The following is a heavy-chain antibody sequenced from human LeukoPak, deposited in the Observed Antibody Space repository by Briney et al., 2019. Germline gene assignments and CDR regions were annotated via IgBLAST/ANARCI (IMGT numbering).Heavy chain of an antibody. V-gene: IGHV3-23*01. Sequence: GGSLRLSCAASGFTFCSFAMSWVRQAPGKGLEWASSFSGGGGSTYYADSVKGRFTISRENSRNTLYLQMNSLRAENTAVYYCAKDYGDYIWRRTSDYYFDYWGQGTLVTVSS. D-gene: IGHD4-17*01. CDR1: GFTFCSFA. CDR2: FSGGGGST. J-gene: IGHJ4*02. CDR3: AKDYGDYIWRRTSDYYFDY.